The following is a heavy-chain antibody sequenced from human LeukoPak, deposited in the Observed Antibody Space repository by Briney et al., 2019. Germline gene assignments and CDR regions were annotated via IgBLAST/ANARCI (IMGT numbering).Heavy chain of an antibody. CDR1: GFTFSSYW. CDR2: IKQDGSEK. D-gene: IGHD3-22*01. Sequence: GGSLRLSCAASGFTFSSYWMSWVRQAPGKGLEWVANIKQDGSEKYYVDSVKGRFTISRDNAKNTLYLQMNSLRAEDTAIYYCAKVDYYERDTDYWGQGTLVTVSS. V-gene: IGHV3-7*03. CDR3: AKVDYYERDTDY. J-gene: IGHJ4*02.